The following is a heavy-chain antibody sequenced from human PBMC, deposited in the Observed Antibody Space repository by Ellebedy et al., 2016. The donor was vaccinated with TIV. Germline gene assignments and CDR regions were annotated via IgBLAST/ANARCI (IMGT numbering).Heavy chain of an antibody. CDR1: GGSISSGGYS. V-gene: IGHV4-30-2*01. J-gene: IGHJ4*02. CDR2: ISHSGST. Sequence: MPSETLSLTCAVSGGSISSGGYSRNWIRQPPGKGLEWIGYISHSGSTYYNPSLKSRVTISVDTSKNQFSLKLSSVTAADTAVYYCARQRVYFDYWGQGTLVTVSS. CDR3: ARQRVYFDY.